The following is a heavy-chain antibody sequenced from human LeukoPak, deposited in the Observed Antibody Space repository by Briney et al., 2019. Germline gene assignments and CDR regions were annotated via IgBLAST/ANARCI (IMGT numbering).Heavy chain of an antibody. D-gene: IGHD2-21*01. CDR2: INPGGSCK. Sequence: GGSLRLSCAACGFTLSTYWMVWVRQARGRGVVWVANINPGGSCKYYVVSVKCRFTISTADAKTSLYLQMDNLRVEDTAVYSCARWGLAYTIDYWGQGTLVTVSS. CDR3: ARWGLAYTIDY. J-gene: IGHJ4*02. CDR1: GFTLSTYW. V-gene: IGHV3-7*01.